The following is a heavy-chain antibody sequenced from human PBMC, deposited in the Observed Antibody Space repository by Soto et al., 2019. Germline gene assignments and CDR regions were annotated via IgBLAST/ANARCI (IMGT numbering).Heavy chain of an antibody. CDR3: ARVYPYECGRGYLKLGHYYYIDA. J-gene: IGHJ6*03. V-gene: IGHV4-59*01. Sequence: QVQLQESGPGLVKPSEALSLTCTVSGGSISSYYWSWIRQPPGTGLEWIGYIYYSGSTNYNPSLKCRVTISVDMSKNRDSLKLSSETAADTAVDYCARVYPYECGRGYLKLGHYYYIDAWGKGTTVTVSS. D-gene: IGHD3-3*01. CDR2: IYYSGST. CDR1: GGSISSYY.